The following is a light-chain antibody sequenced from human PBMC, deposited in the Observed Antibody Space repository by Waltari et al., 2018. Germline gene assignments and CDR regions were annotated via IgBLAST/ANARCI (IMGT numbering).Light chain of an antibody. Sequence: QSALTQPASVSGSPAQSITISCTGTSSDVGGYNYVSGYQQHPGKAPKLMIYQVNNRPSGVSNRFSGSKSGNTASLTISGLQAEDEADYYCSSYTTSSTRGVIFGGGTKLTVL. V-gene: IGLV2-14*01. CDR2: QVN. CDR1: SSDVGGYNY. CDR3: SSYTTSSTRGVI. J-gene: IGLJ2*01.